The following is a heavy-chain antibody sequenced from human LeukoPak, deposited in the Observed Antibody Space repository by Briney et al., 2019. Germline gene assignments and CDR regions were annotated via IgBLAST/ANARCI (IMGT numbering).Heavy chain of an antibody. CDR2: INDESSDI. CDR1: GFTFSLYA. Sequence: GGSLRLSCAASGFTFSLYAMNWVRQAPGKGLEWVSYINDESSDIHYAGSVRGRFTISRDDARQTLYLQLSSLRVEGTAVYYCARDTFQPGLIDSWGQGTLVTVSS. J-gene: IGHJ4*02. D-gene: IGHD2-2*01. CDR3: ARDTFQPGLIDS. V-gene: IGHV3-21*05.